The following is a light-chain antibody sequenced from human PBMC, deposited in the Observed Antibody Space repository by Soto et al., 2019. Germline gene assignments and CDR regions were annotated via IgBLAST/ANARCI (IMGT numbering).Light chain of an antibody. V-gene: IGLV2-8*01. J-gene: IGLJ1*01. CDR1: RNDVGGFSY. CDR2: EVT. CDR3: TSYADYNSEV. Sequence: QSALTQPPSASGSLGQSVTISCTGTRNDVGGFSYVSWYQQHPGKAPKLLIYEVTKRPSGVPDRFSGSKSGNTASLTVSGLQAEDEADYYCTSYADYNSEVFVTGTKVTVL.